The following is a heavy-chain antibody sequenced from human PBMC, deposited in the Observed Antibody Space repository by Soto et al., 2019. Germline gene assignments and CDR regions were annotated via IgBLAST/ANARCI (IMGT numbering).Heavy chain of an antibody. Sequence: ASVKVSCKASGYTFTSYGISWVRQAPGQGLEWMGWISAYNGNTNYAQKLQGRVTMTTDTSTSTAYMELRSLRSDDTAVYYCARGVPAAPKEYYFDYWGQGTLVTVSS. CDR1: GYTFTSYG. CDR3: ARGVPAAPKEYYFDY. CDR2: ISAYNGNT. J-gene: IGHJ4*02. V-gene: IGHV1-18*01. D-gene: IGHD2-2*01.